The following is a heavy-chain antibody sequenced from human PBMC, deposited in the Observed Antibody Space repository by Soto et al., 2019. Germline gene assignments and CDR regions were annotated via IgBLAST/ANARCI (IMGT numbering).Heavy chain of an antibody. CDR3: AGMPYTSGLRFDP. J-gene: IGHJ5*02. V-gene: IGHV4-30-2*01. CDR1: GDSYSISTYS. D-gene: IGHD6-19*01. Sequence: SETLSLTCNMSGDSYSISTYSWSWIRQPPGKALQWIGFVYQSGVTSYNPSLASRVSISLDRSNNQCSLKLKSVTAADTAVYFCAGMPYTSGLRFDPWGPGTLVTVSS. CDR2: VYQSGVT.